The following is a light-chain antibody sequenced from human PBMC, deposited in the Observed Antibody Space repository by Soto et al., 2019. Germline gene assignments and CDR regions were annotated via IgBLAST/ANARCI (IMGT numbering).Light chain of an antibody. CDR3: QQSDSTFT. CDR2: AAS. J-gene: IGKJ5*01. V-gene: IGKV1-39*01. CDR1: QSISSY. Sequence: IGMNESPSSFYAPTGDRVTITCRASQSISSYLNWYQQKPGKAPKRLIYAASSLQSGVPSRFGGSGSGTDFTLTISSLQPEDFATYDWQQSDSTFTFCLGTRLEI.